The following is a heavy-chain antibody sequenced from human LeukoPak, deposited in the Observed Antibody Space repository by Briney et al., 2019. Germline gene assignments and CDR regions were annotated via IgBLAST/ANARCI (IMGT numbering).Heavy chain of an antibody. J-gene: IGHJ4*02. CDR3: ARSTITMVRGVLGPFDY. CDR2: INPSGGGT. CDR1: GYTFTSYY. Sequence: GASVKVSCKASGYTFTSYYMHWVRQAPGQGLEWMGIINPSGGGTSYAQKFQGRVTMTRDTSTSTVYMELSSLRSEDTAVYYCARSTITMVRGVLGPFDYWGQGTLVTVSS. V-gene: IGHV1-46*01. D-gene: IGHD3-10*01.